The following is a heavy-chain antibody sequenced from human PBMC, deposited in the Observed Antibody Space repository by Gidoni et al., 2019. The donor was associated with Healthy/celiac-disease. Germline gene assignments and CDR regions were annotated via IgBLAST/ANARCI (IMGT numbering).Heavy chain of an antibody. CDR3: AKDLPNTAHAFDI. Sequence: EVQLLESGGGLVQPGGDLRLSCAASGFTFSSYAMSWVRQAPGKGLVWVSAISGSGGRTYSADSVKGRFTISRANSKTTLYLHMNSLRAEDTAVYYCAKDLPNTAHAFDIWGQGTMVTVSS. V-gene: IGHV3-23*01. CDR1: GFTFSSYA. D-gene: IGHD2-2*02. CDR2: ISGSGGRT. J-gene: IGHJ3*02.